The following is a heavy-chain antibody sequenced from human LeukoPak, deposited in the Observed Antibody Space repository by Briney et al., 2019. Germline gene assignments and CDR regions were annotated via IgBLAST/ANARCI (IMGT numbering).Heavy chain of an antibody. CDR2: INHSGST. V-gene: IGHV4-34*01. CDR1: GGSFSCYY. D-gene: IGHD3-10*01. CDR3: ARVGRGITMVRGVINYFDY. J-gene: IGHJ4*02. Sequence: SETLSLTCAVYGGSFSCYYWSWIRQPPGKGLEWIGEINHSGSTNYNPSLKSRVTISVDTSKNQFSLKLSSVTAADTAVYYCARVGRGITMVRGVINYFDYWGQGTLVTVSS.